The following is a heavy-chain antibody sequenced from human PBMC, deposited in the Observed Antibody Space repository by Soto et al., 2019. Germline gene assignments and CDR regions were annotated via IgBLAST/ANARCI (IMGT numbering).Heavy chain of an antibody. J-gene: IGHJ6*02. V-gene: IGHV3-30-3*01. CDR3: ARELKGPIAVAGTASPPYYYYGMDV. CDR1: GFTFSSYA. Sequence: GGSLRLSCAASGFTFSSYAMHWVRQAPGKGLEWVAVISYDGSNKYYADSVKGRFTISRDNSKNTLYLQMNSLRAEDTAVYYCARELKGPIAVAGTASPPYYYYGMDVWGQGTTVTVSS. D-gene: IGHD6-19*01. CDR2: ISYDGSNK.